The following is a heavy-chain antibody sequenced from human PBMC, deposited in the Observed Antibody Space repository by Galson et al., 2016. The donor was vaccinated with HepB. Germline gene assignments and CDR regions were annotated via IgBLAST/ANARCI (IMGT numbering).Heavy chain of an antibody. CDR1: GFNFGDYG. J-gene: IGHJ5*02. Sequence: SLRLSCATSGFNFGDYGMSWFRQAPGKGLEWVGFIRSSAYGGTKDYAASVKGRFLISRDDYKGIANLQRNSMKIEDAAVYYCGRGEVVPAVGLWFYPWGQGTLVTVSS. V-gene: IGHV3-49*03. D-gene: IGHD2-15*01. CDR2: IRSSAYGGTK. CDR3: GRGEVVPAVGLWFYP.